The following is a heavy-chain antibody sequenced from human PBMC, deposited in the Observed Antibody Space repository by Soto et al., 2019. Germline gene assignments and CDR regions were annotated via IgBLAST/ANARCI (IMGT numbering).Heavy chain of an antibody. CDR3: ARAAITMVRGVTPPDGMDV. Sequence: GGSLRLSCAASGFTFSSYDMHWVRQATGKGLEWVSAIGTAGDTYYPGSVKGRFTISRENAKNSLYLQMNSLRAEDTAVYYCARAAITMVRGVTPPDGMDVWGQGTTVTVSS. D-gene: IGHD3-10*01. CDR1: GFTFSSYD. J-gene: IGHJ6*02. CDR2: IGTAGDT. V-gene: IGHV3-13*01.